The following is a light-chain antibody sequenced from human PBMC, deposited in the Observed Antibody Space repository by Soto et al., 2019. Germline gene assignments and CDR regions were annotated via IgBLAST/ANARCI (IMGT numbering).Light chain of an antibody. V-gene: IGKV1-39*01. CDR1: QSISSY. CDR3: QQSDSTPYT. CDR2: AAS. Sequence: EIQLTQSPSSLSASVGERATLSCRASQSISSYLTWYQQKPGKAHKLLIYAASSLLSGVPSRFSGSGSGTDVTLTIASLQPEDFATYYCQQSDSTPYTFGQGTKVENK. J-gene: IGKJ2*01.